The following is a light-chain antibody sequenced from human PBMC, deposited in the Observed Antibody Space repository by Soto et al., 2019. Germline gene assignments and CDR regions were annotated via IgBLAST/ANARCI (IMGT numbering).Light chain of an antibody. CDR1: QSVSSTF. CDR3: QQYCRSPQT. Sequence: EIVLTQSPGTLSLSPGERATLSCRASQSVSSTFLAWYQQRPGQAPRLLIYGASSRATGIPDRFSGSGSGTDFTLTISRLEPEDFAVYYCQQYCRSPQTFGQGTKVEIK. J-gene: IGKJ1*01. V-gene: IGKV3-20*01. CDR2: GAS.